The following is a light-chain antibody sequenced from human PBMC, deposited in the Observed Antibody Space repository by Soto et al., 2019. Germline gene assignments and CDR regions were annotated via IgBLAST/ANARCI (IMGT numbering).Light chain of an antibody. Sequence: QSALTQPASVSGSPGQSITISCTGTSSDIGYYNYVSWYQQHPGKAPKLMIYAVSNRPSGVSSRFSGSKSGNTASLTISGLQAEDWADYYCSSYTTSSTSMIFGGGTKLTVL. J-gene: IGLJ2*01. V-gene: IGLV2-14*01. CDR2: AVS. CDR3: SSYTTSSTSMI. CDR1: SSDIGYYNY.